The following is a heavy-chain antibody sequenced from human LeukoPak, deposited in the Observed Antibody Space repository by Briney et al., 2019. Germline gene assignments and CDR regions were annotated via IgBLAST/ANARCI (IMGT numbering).Heavy chain of an antibody. J-gene: IGHJ3*01. V-gene: IGHV5-51*04. CDR2: IYPVDSGP. CDR1: GYRFISYC. D-gene: IGHD3-10*01. Sequence: GGPLNISGKVSGYRFISYCIGGSRQLPGKGLEWMGVIYPVDSGPTSSPSFQGRSTISVDNPTNTAYRQWNSLQAPDPSIFYVGTGGDRVPLRVAVFDVWGQGTLVTVST. CDR3: GTGGDRVPLRVAVFDV.